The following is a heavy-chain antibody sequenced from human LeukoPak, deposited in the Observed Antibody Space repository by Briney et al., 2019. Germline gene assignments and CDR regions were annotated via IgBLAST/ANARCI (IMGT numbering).Heavy chain of an antibody. Sequence: SVKVSFKASGGTFSSYGFGWVRQAPGQGLEWVGGIIPIFATPNYAQKFQGRVTISADEATRTVYLELGSLRFDDTAVYYCANGGSLIPDYWYFDVWGRGTLVTVSS. CDR2: IIPIFATP. CDR1: GGTFSSYG. CDR3: ANGGSLIPDYWYFDV. D-gene: IGHD1-26*01. J-gene: IGHJ2*01. V-gene: IGHV1-69*13.